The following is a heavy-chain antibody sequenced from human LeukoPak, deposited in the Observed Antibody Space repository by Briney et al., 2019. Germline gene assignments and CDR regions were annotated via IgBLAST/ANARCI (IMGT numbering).Heavy chain of an antibody. CDR1: GGSISSNSYY. Sequence: SETLSLTCTVSGGSISSNSYYWGWIRQHPGKGLEWIGYITYSGNTYYYPALNSRVTVSLDTSKTQFSLKLSSVTAADTAVYYCARIAYDALDSYYYGMDVWGQGTTVTVSS. CDR2: ITYSGNT. CDR3: ARIAYDALDSYYYGMDV. V-gene: IGHV4-31*03. J-gene: IGHJ6*02. D-gene: IGHD3-3*01.